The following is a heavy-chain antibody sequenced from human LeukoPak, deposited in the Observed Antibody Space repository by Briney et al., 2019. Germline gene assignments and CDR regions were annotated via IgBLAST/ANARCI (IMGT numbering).Heavy chain of an antibody. Sequence: SETLSLTCTVSGGSISSGGYYWSWIRQHPGKGLEWIGYMIYSGYTHYNPSLKSRVTVSVDTSNNQFFLKLSSVTAADTAVYYCARDAKYVWGNYRWFDPWGQGILVTVSS. CDR2: MIYSGYT. D-gene: IGHD3-16*02. V-gene: IGHV4-31*03. J-gene: IGHJ5*02. CDR1: GGSISSGGYY. CDR3: ARDAKYVWGNYRWFDP.